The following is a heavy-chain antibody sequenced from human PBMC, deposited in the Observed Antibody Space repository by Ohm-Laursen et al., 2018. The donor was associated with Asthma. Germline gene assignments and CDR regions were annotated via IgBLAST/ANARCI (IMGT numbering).Heavy chain of an antibody. CDR2: IWYDGSNK. D-gene: IGHD3-3*01. CDR3: ARGTTYDFWSGLWEDV. V-gene: IGHV3-33*08. CDR1: GFTFSYYA. J-gene: IGHJ6*02. Sequence: SLRLSCAASGFTFSYYAMHWVRQAPGKGLEWVAVIWYDGSNKYYADSVKGRFTISRDNSKNTLYLQMNTLRAEDTAVYYCARGTTYDFWSGLWEDVWGQGTTVTVSS.